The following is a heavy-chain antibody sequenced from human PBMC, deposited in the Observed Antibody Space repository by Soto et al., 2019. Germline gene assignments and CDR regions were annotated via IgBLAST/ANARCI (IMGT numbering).Heavy chain of an antibody. CDR2: MNPNSGNT. D-gene: IGHD3-10*02. CDR1: GYTFTSYD. V-gene: IGHV1-8*01. CDR3: AREALFRMDV. J-gene: IGHJ6*02. Sequence: QVQLVQSGAEVKKPGASVKVSCKASGYTFTSYDINWVRHATGQGLEWMGWMNPNSGNTAYAQKFQGRVTMTRNTSISTAYMELSSLRFEDTAVYYCAREALFRMDVWGRGTTVTVSS.